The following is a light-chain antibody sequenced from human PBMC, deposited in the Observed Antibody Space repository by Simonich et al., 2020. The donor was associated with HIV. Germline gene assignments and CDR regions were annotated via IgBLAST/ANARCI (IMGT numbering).Light chain of an antibody. CDR2: DAS. CDR1: QSVSSY. CDR3: QQRSNWPIT. Sequence: EIVLTQSPATLSLSPGERATFSCRASQSVSSYLAWYQKKPGQAPRLLIYDASNRATGIPARCSGSGSGTDFTLTISSLEPEDFAVYYCQQRSNWPITFGQGTRLEIK. J-gene: IGKJ5*01. V-gene: IGKV3-11*01.